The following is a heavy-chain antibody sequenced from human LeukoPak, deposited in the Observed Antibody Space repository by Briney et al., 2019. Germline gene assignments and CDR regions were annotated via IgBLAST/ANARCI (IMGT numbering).Heavy chain of an antibody. CDR3: ARNKQVGATLLDF. CDR2: IKQDGSEA. Sequence: GGSLRLSCVASGFTFSGYWMSWVRQAPGKGLEWVANIKQDGSEAYYVDSVKGRFIISRDNAKNSLYLEMNSLRVDDTAAYYCARNKQVGATLLDFWGQGTLVTVSS. V-gene: IGHV3-7*01. J-gene: IGHJ4*02. CDR1: GFTFSGYW. D-gene: IGHD1-26*01.